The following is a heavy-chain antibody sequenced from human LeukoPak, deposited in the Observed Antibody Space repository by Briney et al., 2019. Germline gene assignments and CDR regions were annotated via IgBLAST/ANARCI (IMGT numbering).Heavy chain of an antibody. J-gene: IGHJ4*02. CDR2: IRYDGSNK. CDR3: AKEPLRIAAAGTLDY. CDR1: GFTFTSYG. Sequence: DPGGSLRISCAASGFTFTSYGMHWVRRAPGKGLEWVAFIRYDGSNKYYADSVKGRFTISRDNSKITLYLQMNSRRAEDTAVYYCAKEPLRIAAAGTLDYWGQGTLFTVSS. V-gene: IGHV3-30*02. D-gene: IGHD6-13*01.